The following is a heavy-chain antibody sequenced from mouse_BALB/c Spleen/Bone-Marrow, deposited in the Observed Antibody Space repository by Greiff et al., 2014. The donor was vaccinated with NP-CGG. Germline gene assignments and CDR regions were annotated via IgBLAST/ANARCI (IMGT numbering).Heavy chain of an antibody. J-gene: IGHJ2*01. D-gene: IGHD1-1*01. Sequence: GSELVRPGASVKLSCKASGYTFTSYWMHWVKQRPGQGLEWIGNIYPGSGSTNYDEKFKSKATLTVDTSSSTAYMQLSSLTSEDSAVYYCTRDYDWVPDYWGQGTTLTVSS. CDR1: GYTFTSYW. V-gene: IGHV1S22*01. CDR3: TRDYDWVPDY. CDR2: IYPGSGST.